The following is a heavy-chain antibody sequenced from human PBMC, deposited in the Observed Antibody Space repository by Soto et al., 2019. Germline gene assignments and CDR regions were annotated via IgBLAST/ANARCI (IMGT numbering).Heavy chain of an antibody. CDR2: ISWNSGSI. Sequence: AGGSLRLSCAASGFTFDDYAMHWVRQAPGKGLEWVSGISWNSGSIGYADSVKGRFTISRDNAKNSLYLQMNSLRAEDTALYYCAKAAEGNVHSIAADYWGQGTLVTVSS. CDR1: GFTFDDYA. J-gene: IGHJ4*02. V-gene: IGHV3-9*01. D-gene: IGHD6-13*01. CDR3: AKAAEGNVHSIAADY.